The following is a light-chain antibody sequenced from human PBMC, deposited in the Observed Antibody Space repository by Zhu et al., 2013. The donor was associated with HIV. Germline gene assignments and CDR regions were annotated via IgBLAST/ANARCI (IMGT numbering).Light chain of an antibody. V-gene: IGKV3-20*01. CDR2: GAS. J-gene: IGKJ5*01. Sequence: EIVLTQSPATLSLSPGERATLSCRASQSVSSSYLAWYQQKPGQAPRLLIYGASSRATGIPDRFSGSESGTDFTLTISRLQPEDFAIYYCQQYDDPRSTFGQGTRLDI. CDR1: QSVSSSY. CDR3: QQYDDPRST.